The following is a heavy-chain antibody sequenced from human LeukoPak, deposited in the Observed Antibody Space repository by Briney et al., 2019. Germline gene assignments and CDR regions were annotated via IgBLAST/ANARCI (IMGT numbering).Heavy chain of an antibody. J-gene: IGHJ5*02. CDR2: ISAYNGNT. V-gene: IGHV1-18*01. CDR1: GYTFTSYG. CDR3: ARASPYYDILTGSTAMGWFDP. D-gene: IGHD3-9*01. Sequence: ASVKVSCKASGYTFTSYGISWVRQAPGQGLEWMGWISAYNGNTNYAQKLQGRVTMTTDTSTSTAYMELRSLRSDDTAVYYCARASPYYDILTGSTAMGWFDPWGRGTLVTVSS.